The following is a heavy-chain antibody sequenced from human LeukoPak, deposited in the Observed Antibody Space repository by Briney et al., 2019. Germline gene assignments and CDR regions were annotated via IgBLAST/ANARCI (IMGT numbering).Heavy chain of an antibody. Sequence: PGGSLRLSGAASGFTFSSYGMHWVRQAPGKGLEWVAFIRYDGSNKYYADSVKGRFTISRDNSKNTLYLQMNSLRAEDTAVYYCAKDQALGYCSSTSCYTYYMDVWGKGTTVTVSS. CDR1: GFTFSSYG. CDR2: IRYDGSNK. J-gene: IGHJ6*03. V-gene: IGHV3-30*02. D-gene: IGHD2-2*01. CDR3: AKDQALGYCSSTSCYTYYMDV.